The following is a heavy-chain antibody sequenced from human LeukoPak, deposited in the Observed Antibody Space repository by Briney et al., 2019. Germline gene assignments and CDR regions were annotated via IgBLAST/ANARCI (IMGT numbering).Heavy chain of an antibody. D-gene: IGHD2-15*01. CDR2: ISGSGGST. V-gene: IGHV3-23*01. J-gene: IGHJ5*02. CDR3: AKDLHYCSGGSCYSGWFDP. Sequence: PGGSLRLSCAASGFTFSSYAMSWVRQAPGKGLEWVSAISGSGGSTYYADSVKGRFTISRDNSKNTLYLQMNSLRAEGTAVYYCAKDLHYCSGGSCYSGWFDPWGQGTLVTVSS. CDR1: GFTFSSYA.